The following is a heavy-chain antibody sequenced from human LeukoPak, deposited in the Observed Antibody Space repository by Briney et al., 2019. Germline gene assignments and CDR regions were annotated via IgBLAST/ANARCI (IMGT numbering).Heavy chain of an antibody. CDR1: GFTFSTFA. Sequence: PGESLKISCEASGFTFSTFAMIWVRQPPGKGLEWVSSIFPSGGEIHYADSVRGRFTISRDNSKSTLSLQMNSLRAEDTAIYYCATYRQVLLPFESWGQGTLVTVSS. J-gene: IGHJ4*02. CDR2: IFPSGGEI. V-gene: IGHV3-23*01. D-gene: IGHD2/OR15-2a*01. CDR3: ATYRQVLLPFES.